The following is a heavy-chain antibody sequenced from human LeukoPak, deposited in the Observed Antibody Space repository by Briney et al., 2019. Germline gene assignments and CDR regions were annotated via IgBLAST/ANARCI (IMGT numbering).Heavy chain of an antibody. CDR3: AKDRSGSRGGTLRNYYVDV. J-gene: IGHJ6*03. CDR2: IRYDGSNK. Sequence: GGSLRLSCAASGFTFSSYGMHWVRQAPGKGLVWVAFIRYDGSNKYYADSVKGRFTISRDNSKNTLYLQMNSLRAEDTAVYYCAKDRSGSRGGTLRNYYVDVWGKGTTVTVSS. D-gene: IGHD3-10*01. CDR1: GFTFSSYG. V-gene: IGHV3-30*02.